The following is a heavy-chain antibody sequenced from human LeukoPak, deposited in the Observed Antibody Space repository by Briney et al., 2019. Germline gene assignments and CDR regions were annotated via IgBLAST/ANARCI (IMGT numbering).Heavy chain of an antibody. CDR1: GFTFSSYG. Sequence: GGSLRLSCAASGFTFSSYGMSWVRQAPGKGLEWVSAISGSGGSTYYADSVKGRFTISRDNSKNTLYLQMNSLRAEDTAVYYCAKDIYYYGSGSYYQFDYWGQGTLVTVSS. J-gene: IGHJ4*02. V-gene: IGHV3-23*01. CDR2: ISGSGGST. D-gene: IGHD3-10*01. CDR3: AKDIYYYGSGSYYQFDY.